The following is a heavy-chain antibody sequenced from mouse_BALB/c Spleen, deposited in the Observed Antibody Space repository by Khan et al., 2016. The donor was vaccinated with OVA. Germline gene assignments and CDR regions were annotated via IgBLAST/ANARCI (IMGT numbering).Heavy chain of an antibody. J-gene: IGHJ4*01. D-gene: IGHD1-1*01. CDR1: DYTFTSNT. V-gene: IGHV1-4*01. Sequence: QVQLQQSGAELARPGASVKMSCKASDYTFTSNTMHWVKQRPGQGLEWIGYINPSSGYTNYNQNFKDKATLTADKSSSTAYMQLSSLTSEDSAVYYCARRTTVYTMDYWGQGTSVTVSS. CDR3: ARRTTVYTMDY. CDR2: INPSSGYT.